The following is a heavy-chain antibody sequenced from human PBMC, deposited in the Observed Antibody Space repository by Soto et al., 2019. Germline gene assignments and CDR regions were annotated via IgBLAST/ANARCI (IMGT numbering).Heavy chain of an antibody. CDR3: ARGYDILTGPLDY. CDR2: IYSSGNT. J-gene: IGHJ4*02. CDR1: GGSVSSSSYS. D-gene: IGHD3-9*01. V-gene: IGHV4-39*01. Sequence: SETLSLTCTVSGGSVSSSSYSWGWIRQSPGKGLEWIGIIYSSGNTYYNPSLQSRVTISVDTSKNQFSLNLNSVTAADTAVYYCARGYDILTGPLDYWGPGTLVTVSS.